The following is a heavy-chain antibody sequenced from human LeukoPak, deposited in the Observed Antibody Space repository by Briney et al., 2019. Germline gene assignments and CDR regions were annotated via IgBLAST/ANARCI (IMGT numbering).Heavy chain of an antibody. D-gene: IGHD6-13*01. J-gene: IGHJ5*02. V-gene: IGHV4-59*01. CDR3: ARAIAAAGFFNWFDP. Sequence: SETLSLTCTVSGGSISSYYWSWIRQPPGKGLEWIGYIYYSGSTNYNPSLKSRVTISVDTSKNQFSLKLSSVTAADTAVYYCARAIAAAGFFNWFDPWGQGTLVTVSS. CDR2: IYYSGST. CDR1: GGSISSYY.